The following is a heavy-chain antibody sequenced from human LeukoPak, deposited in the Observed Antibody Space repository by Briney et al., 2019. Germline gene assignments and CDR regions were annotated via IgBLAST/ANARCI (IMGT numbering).Heavy chain of an antibody. Sequence: SETLSLTCTVSGGSISSYYWSWIRQPPGKGLEWIGYIYYSGSTNYNPSLKSRVTISVDTSKNQFSLKLSSVTAADTAVYYCARGREGWFDPWDQGTLVTVSS. J-gene: IGHJ5*02. CDR1: GGSISSYY. V-gene: IGHV4-59*01. CDR3: ARGREGWFDP. CDR2: IYYSGST.